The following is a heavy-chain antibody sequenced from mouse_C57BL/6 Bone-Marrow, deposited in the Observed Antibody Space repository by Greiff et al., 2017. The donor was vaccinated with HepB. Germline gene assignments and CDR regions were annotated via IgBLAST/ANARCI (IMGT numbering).Heavy chain of an antibody. D-gene: IGHD2-4*01. V-gene: IGHV1-81*01. CDR2: IYHRSGNT. CDR1: GYTFTSYG. Sequence: QVQLQQSGAELARPGASVKLSCKASGYTFTSYGISWVKQRTGQGLEWIGEIYHRSGNTYYNEKFKGKATLTADKSSSTAYMELRSLTSEDSAVYFCARSGYDYDGYAMDYWGQGTSVTVSS. CDR3: ARSGYDYDGYAMDY. J-gene: IGHJ4*01.